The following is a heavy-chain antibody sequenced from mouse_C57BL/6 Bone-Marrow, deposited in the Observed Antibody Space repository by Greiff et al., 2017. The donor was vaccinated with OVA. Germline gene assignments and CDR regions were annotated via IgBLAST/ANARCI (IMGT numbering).Heavy chain of an antibody. Sequence: QVQLKESGAELARPGASVKLSCKASGYTFTSYGISWVKQRTGQGLEWIGEIYPRSGNTYYNEKFKGKATLTADKSSSTAYMELRSLTSEDSAVYFCARDTTVVVPYYFDYWGQGTTLTVSS. D-gene: IGHD1-1*01. V-gene: IGHV1-81*01. J-gene: IGHJ2*01. CDR1: GYTFTSYG. CDR2: IYPRSGNT. CDR3: ARDTTVVVPYYFDY.